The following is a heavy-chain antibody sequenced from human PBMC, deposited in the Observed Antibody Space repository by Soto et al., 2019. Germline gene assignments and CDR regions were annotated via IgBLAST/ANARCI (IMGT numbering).Heavy chain of an antibody. D-gene: IGHD4-4*01. CDR2: IYHSGST. J-gene: IGHJ5*02. Sequence: LSLTCAVSGGSISSGGYSWSWIRQPPGKGLEWIGYIYHSGSTYYNPSLKSRVTISVDRSKNQFSLKLSSVTAADTAVYYCARVSNPTGWFDPWGQGTLVTVSS. V-gene: IGHV4-30-2*01. CDR1: GGSISSGGYS. CDR3: ARVSNPTGWFDP.